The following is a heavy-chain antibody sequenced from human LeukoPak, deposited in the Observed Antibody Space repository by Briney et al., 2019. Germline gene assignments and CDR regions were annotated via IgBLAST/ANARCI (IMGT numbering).Heavy chain of an antibody. D-gene: IGHD6-13*01. CDR3: AKDIAAAGTSERNDY. CDR2: IWYDGSNK. CDR1: GFTFSSYG. Sequence: GGSLRLSCAASGFTFSSYGMHWVRQAPGKGLEWVAVIWYDGSNKYYADSVKGRFTISRDNSKNTLYLQMNSLRAEDTAVYYCAKDIAAAGTSERNDYWGRGTLVTVSS. V-gene: IGHV3-33*06. J-gene: IGHJ4*02.